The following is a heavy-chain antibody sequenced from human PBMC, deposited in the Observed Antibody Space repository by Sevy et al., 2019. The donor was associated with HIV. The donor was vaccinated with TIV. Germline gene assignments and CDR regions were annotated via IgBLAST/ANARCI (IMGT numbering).Heavy chain of an antibody. Sequence: SETLSLTCTVSGDSFSSYFWAWIRQPAGKGLEWIGRINTSGSTNYNPSLKSRVTMSVDTSKSQFSPKGTSLTAADTAIYFCARSNWVTATNGFSKSYYFDYWGQGSLVTVSS. J-gene: IGHJ4*02. D-gene: IGHD7-27*01. CDR1: GDSFSSYF. CDR3: ARSNWVTATNGFSKSYYFDY. CDR2: INTSGST. V-gene: IGHV4-4*07.